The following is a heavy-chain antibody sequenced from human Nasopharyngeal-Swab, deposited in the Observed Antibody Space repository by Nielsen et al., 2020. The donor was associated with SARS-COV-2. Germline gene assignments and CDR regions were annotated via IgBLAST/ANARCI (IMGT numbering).Heavy chain of an antibody. V-gene: IGHV4-39*01. CDR3: ARSEAEDYSSSWYDY. CDR2: IYYSGST. Sequence: WIRQPPGKGLEWIGSIYYSGSTYHNPSLKSRVTISVDTSKNQFSLKLSSVAAADTAVYYCARSEAEDYSSSWYDYWGRGTLVTVSS. D-gene: IGHD6-13*01. J-gene: IGHJ4*02.